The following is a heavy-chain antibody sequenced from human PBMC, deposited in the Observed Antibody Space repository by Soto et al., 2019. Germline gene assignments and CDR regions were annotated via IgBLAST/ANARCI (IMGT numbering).Heavy chain of an antibody. V-gene: IGHV3-9*01. CDR2: ISGNSGSL. D-gene: IGHD6-6*01. CDR3: AKDRYSSSAYYYYGMDA. J-gene: IGHJ6*02. Sequence: GGSLRLSCAASGFIFDYYAMHWVRQSPGKGLEWVSVISGNSGSLGYADSVKGRLTISRDNAKNSLYLQMNSLRAEDTALYYCAKDRYSSSAYYYYGMDAWGQGTTVTVSS. CDR1: GFIFDYYA.